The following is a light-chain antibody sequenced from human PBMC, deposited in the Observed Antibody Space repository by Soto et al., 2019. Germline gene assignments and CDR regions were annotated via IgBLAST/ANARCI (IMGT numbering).Light chain of an antibody. Sequence: IVLTQSPCTLSLSPGERATLSCRASQSVSSSYLAWYQQKPGQAPRLLLYGASSRATGIPDRFSGSGSGTDFTLTISRLEPEEFAVYYCHQYGSSPPFTFGPGTKVDIK. J-gene: IGKJ3*01. CDR1: QSVSSSY. CDR3: HQYGSSPPFT. CDR2: GAS. V-gene: IGKV3-20*01.